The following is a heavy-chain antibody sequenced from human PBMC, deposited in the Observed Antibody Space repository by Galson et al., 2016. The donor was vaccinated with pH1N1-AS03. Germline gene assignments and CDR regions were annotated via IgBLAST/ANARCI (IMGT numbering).Heavy chain of an antibody. CDR2: IIPVFATT. V-gene: IGHV1-69*13. J-gene: IGHJ4*02. CDR3: ARTEGGEDSDSSAYKVPFGN. D-gene: IGHD3-22*01. CDR1: GGTFSMYA. Sequence: SVKVSCKASGGTFSMYAISWVRQAPGQGLEWMGRIIPVFATTNYAQRFQGRVTITADESTSTAYMELSSLRSEETAVYYCARTEGGEDSDSSAYKVPFGNWGQGTLVIVSS.